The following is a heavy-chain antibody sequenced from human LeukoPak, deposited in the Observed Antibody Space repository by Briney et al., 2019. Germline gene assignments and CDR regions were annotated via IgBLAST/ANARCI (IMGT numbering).Heavy chain of an antibody. V-gene: IGHV4-39*07. D-gene: IGHD5-12*01. CDR3: ARRGYSGYEYYYYYYYMDV. CDR1: GGSISSSSYY. Sequence: SETLSLTCTVSGGSISSSSYYWGWIRQPPGKGLEWIGSIYYSGSTYYNPSLKGRVTISVDTSKNQFSLKLSSVTAADTAVYYCARRGYSGYEYYYYYYYMDVWGKGTTVTVSS. J-gene: IGHJ6*03. CDR2: IYYSGST.